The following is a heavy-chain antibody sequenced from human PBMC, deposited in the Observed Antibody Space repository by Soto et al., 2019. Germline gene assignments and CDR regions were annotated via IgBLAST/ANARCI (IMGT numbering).Heavy chain of an antibody. CDR1: GFTFSSYW. J-gene: IGHJ6*02. Sequence: GGSLRLSCAASGFTFSSYWMHWVRQAPGKGLVWVSRINSDGSSTSYADSVKGRFTISRDNAKNTLYLQMNSLRAEDTAVSYCSRAPLYYYGMDVWGQGTTVTVSS. CDR2: INSDGSST. CDR3: SRAPLYYYGMDV. V-gene: IGHV3-74*01.